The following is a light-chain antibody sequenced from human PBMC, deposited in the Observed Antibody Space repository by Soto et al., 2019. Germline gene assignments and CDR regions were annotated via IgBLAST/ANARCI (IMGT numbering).Light chain of an antibody. CDR1: SSNIGNNA. Sequence: QSVLTQPPSVSEAPRQRVTISCSGSSSNIGNNAVNWYQQLPGKAPKLLIYYDDLLPSGVSDRFSGSKSGTSASLAISGLQSEDEADYYCAAWDDSLNGRVFGVGTKVTVL. CDR3: AAWDDSLNGRV. CDR2: YDD. J-gene: IGLJ3*02. V-gene: IGLV1-36*01.